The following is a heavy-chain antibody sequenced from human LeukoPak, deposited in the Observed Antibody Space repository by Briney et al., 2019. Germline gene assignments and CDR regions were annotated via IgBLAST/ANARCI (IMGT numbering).Heavy chain of an antibody. V-gene: IGHV4-59*01. J-gene: IGHJ2*01. Sequence: SETLSLTCTVSGGSISSYYWSWIRQPPGKGLEWIGYIYYSGSTNYNPSLKSRVTISVDTSKNQFSLKLSSVTAADTAVYYCASTPPYYYDSSGYPSYWYFDLWGRGTLVTVPS. D-gene: IGHD3-22*01. CDR3: ASTPPYYYDSSGYPSYWYFDL. CDR1: GGSISSYY. CDR2: IYYSGST.